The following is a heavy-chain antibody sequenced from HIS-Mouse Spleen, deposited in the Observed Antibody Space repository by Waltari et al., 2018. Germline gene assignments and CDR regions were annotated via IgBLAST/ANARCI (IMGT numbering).Heavy chain of an antibody. CDR2: IYYSEST. V-gene: IGHV4-39*07. J-gene: IGHJ2*01. CDR3: AREIPYSSSWYDWYFDL. Sequence: QLQLQESGPGLVKPSETLSLTCTVSGGSISSSSYYWGWIRQPPGKGLEWIGGIYYSESTSYSPSLKSRVTISVDPSKNQFSLKLSSVTAADTAVYYCAREIPYSSSWYDWYFDLWGRGTLVTVSS. D-gene: IGHD6-13*01. CDR1: GGSISSSSYY.